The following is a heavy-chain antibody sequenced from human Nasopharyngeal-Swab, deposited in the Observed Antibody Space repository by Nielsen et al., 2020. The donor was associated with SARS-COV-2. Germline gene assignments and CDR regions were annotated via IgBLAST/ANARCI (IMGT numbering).Heavy chain of an antibody. CDR3: ARDRVGWLQLSPDAFDI. CDR1: GFTFSSYD. Sequence: GGSLRLSCAASGFTFSSYDMHWVRQAPGKGLEWVAVIWYDGSYKYYGDSVKGRFTISRDNSKNTLYLEMNNLRVEDTAVYYCARDRVGWLQLSPDAFDIWGQGTMVTVSS. CDR2: IWYDGSYK. V-gene: IGHV3-33*08. D-gene: IGHD5-24*01. J-gene: IGHJ3*02.